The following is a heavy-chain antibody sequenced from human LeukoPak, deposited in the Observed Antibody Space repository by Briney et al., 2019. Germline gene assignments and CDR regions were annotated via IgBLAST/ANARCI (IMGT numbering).Heavy chain of an antibody. CDR2: IYYSGST. CDR3: ARHYYDSTSPLGY. Sequence: PSETLSLTCTVSGGSISSYYWSWIRQPPGKGLEWIGYIYYSGSTYYNPSLKSRVTISVDTSKNQFSLKLSSVTAADTAVYYCARHYYDSTSPLGYWGQGTLVTVSS. D-gene: IGHD3-22*01. J-gene: IGHJ4*02. CDR1: GGSISSYY. V-gene: IGHV4-59*08.